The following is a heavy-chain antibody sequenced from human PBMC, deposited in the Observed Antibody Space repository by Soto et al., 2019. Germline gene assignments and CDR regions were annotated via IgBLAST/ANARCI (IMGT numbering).Heavy chain of an antibody. CDR3: ARGVGGYCSSTSCYYFDY. J-gene: IGHJ4*02. CDR1: GYTFTSYA. V-gene: IGHV1-3*01. CDR2: INAGNGNT. Sequence: ASVKVSCKASGYTFTSYAMHWVRQAPGQRLEWMGWINAGNGNTKYSQKFQGRVTITRDTSASTAYMELSSLRSEDTAVYYCARGVGGYCSSTSCYYFDYWGQGTLVTVSS. D-gene: IGHD2-2*01.